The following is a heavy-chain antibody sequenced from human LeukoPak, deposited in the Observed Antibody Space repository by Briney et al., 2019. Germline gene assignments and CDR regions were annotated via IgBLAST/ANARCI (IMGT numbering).Heavy chain of an antibody. CDR2: ICGGGST. D-gene: IGHD5-12*01. CDR1: GLSVSSNF. CDR3: AKLDGYDPITIDY. J-gene: IGHJ4*02. V-gene: IGHV3-53*01. Sequence: GGSLRLSCAATGLSVSSNFMSWVRQAPGKGLEWVSVICGGGSTYYADSVKGRFTISRDTPKNTLYLQMNSLRVEDTAVYYCAKLDGYDPITIDYWGQGTLVTVSS.